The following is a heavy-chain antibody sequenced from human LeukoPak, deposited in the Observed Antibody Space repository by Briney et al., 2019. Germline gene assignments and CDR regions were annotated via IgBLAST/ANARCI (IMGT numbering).Heavy chain of an antibody. CDR1: GFTFGHYV. CDR3: ARGSEYLWGSLESDYFYYMDA. Sequence: GGSLRLSCAASGFTFGHYVMNWVRQAPGKGLEWVSVIDGGGVKTYYTESIKGRFTISRDNSKNTLYLQVHSLRAEDTAVYYCARGSEYLWGSLESDYFYYMDAWGKGTTVTVSS. CDR2: IDGGGVKT. J-gene: IGHJ6*03. V-gene: IGHV3-23*01. D-gene: IGHD3-16*01.